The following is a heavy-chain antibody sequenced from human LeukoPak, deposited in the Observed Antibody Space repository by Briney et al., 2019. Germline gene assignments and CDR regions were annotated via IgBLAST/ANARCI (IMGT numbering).Heavy chain of an antibody. J-gene: IGHJ4*02. CDR1: GFTFNSYA. CDR2: ISGSGGST. CDR3: ARGAQWPY. Sequence: GGSLRLSCTASGFTFNSYAMSWVRQAPGKGLEWVSAISGSGGSTYYADSVKGRFTISRDNAKNSLYLQMNSLRAEDTAVYYCARGAQWPYWGQGTLVTVSS. V-gene: IGHV3-23*01. D-gene: IGHD6-19*01.